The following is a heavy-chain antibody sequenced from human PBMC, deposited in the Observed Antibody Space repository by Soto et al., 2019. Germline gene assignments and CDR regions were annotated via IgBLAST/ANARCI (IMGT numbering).Heavy chain of an antibody. J-gene: IGHJ6*02. CDR1: GFTFDYYA. CDR2: ISWNSGSI. V-gene: IGHV3-9*01. Sequence: GGSPRLSCAASGFTFDYYAMHWVRQAPGKGLEWVSGISWNSGSIGYADSVKGRFTISRDNAKNSLYLQMNSLRAEDTALYYCAKVESYYYYYGMDVWGQGTTVTVSS. D-gene: IGHD3-3*01. CDR3: AKVESYYYYYGMDV.